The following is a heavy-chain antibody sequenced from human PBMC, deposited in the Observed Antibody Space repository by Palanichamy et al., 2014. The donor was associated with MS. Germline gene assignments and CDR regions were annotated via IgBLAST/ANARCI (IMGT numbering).Heavy chain of an antibody. V-gene: IGHV3-74*01. J-gene: IGHJ6*02. CDR2: INSDGSTT. D-gene: IGHD3-16*01. CDR3: ARVAVIGGGNV. CDR1: GFTFSSYW. Sequence: EVQLVESGGNLVXPGGSLRLSCAASGFTFSSYWMHWVRQAPGKGLVWVSNINSDGSTTNYADSVKGRFTISRDNAKNTLYLQMNSLRAEDTAVYYCARVAVIGGGNVWGQGTTVTVSS.